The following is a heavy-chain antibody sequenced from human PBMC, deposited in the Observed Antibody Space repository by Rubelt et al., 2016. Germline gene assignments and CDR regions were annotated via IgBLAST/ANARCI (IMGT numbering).Heavy chain of an antibody. CDR1: GGSFSGYY. D-gene: IGHD6-13*01. V-gene: IGHV4-34*01. CDR3: ARGLARAAAAPRRLWFDP. J-gene: IGHJ5*02. Sequence: QVQLQQWGAGLLKPSETLSLTCAVYGGSFSGYYWSWIRQPPGKGLEWIGEINNSGSTNSNPSLKSRVTRSVDTSKNQFSLKRSSVTAADTAVYYCARGLARAAAAPRRLWFDPWGQGTLVTVSS. CDR2: INNSGST.